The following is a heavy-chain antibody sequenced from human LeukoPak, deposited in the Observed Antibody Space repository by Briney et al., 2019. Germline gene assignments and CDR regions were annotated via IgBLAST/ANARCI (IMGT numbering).Heavy chain of an antibody. V-gene: IGHV3-30*02. CDR3: AKDRTMVRGVIGLFDP. D-gene: IGHD3-10*01. Sequence: GGSLRLSCAASGFTFSSYSMNWVRQAPGKGLEWVAFIRYDGSNKYYADSVKGRFTISRDNSKNTLYLQMNSLRAEDTAVYYCAKDRTMVRGVIGLFDPWGQGTLVTVSS. J-gene: IGHJ5*02. CDR2: IRYDGSNK. CDR1: GFTFSSYS.